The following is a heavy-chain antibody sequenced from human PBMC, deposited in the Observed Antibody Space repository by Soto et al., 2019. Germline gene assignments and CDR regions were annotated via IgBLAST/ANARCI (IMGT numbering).Heavy chain of an antibody. Sequence: ASVKVSCKASGGTFSSYAISWVRQAPGQGLEWMGGIIPIFGTANYAQKFQGRVTITADESTSTAYMELSSLRSEDTAVYYCASELIHPYDMVRGVNLDPWGQGTLVTVSS. J-gene: IGHJ5*02. D-gene: IGHD3-10*01. CDR1: GGTFSSYA. CDR2: IIPIFGTA. CDR3: ASELIHPYDMVRGVNLDP. V-gene: IGHV1-69*13.